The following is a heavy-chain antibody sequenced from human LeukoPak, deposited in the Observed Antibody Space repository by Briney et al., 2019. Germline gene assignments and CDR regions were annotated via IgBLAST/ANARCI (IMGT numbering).Heavy chain of an antibody. CDR2: IYYSGST. CDR3: ARESRSSGWYDAFDI. Sequence: SETLSLTCAVSGGSISNNFWTWIRQSPGKGLEWIGYIYYSGSTNYNPSLKSRLTISIDTSKNQFSLKLSSVTAADTAVYYCARESRSSGWYDAFDIWGQGTMVTVSS. V-gene: IGHV4-59*12. CDR1: GGSISNNF. D-gene: IGHD6-19*01. J-gene: IGHJ3*02.